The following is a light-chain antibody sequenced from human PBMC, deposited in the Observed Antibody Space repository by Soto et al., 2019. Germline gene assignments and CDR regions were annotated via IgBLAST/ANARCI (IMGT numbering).Light chain of an antibody. V-gene: IGLV2-14*01. CDR3: SSRTTSNPYV. CDR1: SSDIGAYNS. CDR2: EVS. Sequence: QSALTQRASVSGSPGQSITISCTGTSSDIGAYNSVSWYQQHPGKAPKLMIYEVSNRPSGVSNRFSASKSGNTASLTISGLQAEDDADYYCSSRTTSNPYVFGTGTKVTVL. J-gene: IGLJ1*01.